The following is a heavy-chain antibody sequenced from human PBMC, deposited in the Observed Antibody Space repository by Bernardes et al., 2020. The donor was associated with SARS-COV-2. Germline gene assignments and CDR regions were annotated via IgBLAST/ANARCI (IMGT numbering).Heavy chain of an antibody. J-gene: IGHJ6*02. CDR2: IYATGRT. CDR1: GGSIPSGSYY. D-gene: IGHD3-16*02. V-gene: IGHV4-61*02. Sequence: SETLSLTCTVSGGSIPSGSYYWSWVRQPAGKDLEWIGRIYATGRTNYNPSLKSRVTISLDTSKNQFSLKLRSVTAADTAVYYCAREKEAYDYVWGSYSYGNYKGLDVWGQGTTVTVS. CDR3: AREKEAYDYVWGSYSYGNYKGLDV.